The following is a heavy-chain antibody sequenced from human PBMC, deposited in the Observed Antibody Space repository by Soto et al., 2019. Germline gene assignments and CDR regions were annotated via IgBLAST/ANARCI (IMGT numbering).Heavy chain of an antibody. J-gene: IGHJ6*03. CDR3: ARPLNYYYYMDV. Sequence: ASETLSLTCTVSGGSISSGTYYWGWIRQPPGKGLEWIGSIYYSGSTYYNPSLKSRVTISVDTSKNQFSLKLSSVTATDTAVYYCARPLNYYYYMDVWGKGTTVTVSS. V-gene: IGHV4-39*01. CDR2: IYYSGST. CDR1: GGSISSGTYY.